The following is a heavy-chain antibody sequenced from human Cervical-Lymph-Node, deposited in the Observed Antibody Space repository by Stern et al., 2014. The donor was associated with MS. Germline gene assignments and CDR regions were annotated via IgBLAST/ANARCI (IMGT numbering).Heavy chain of an antibody. CDR3: ARAVSGSYTRGDY. J-gene: IGHJ4*02. Sequence: QVQLQQWGAGLLKPSETLSLTCAVSGGSFSAYYWSWIRQPPGKGLEWIGEINHSGSTNSNPSLKSRVTISIDTSKNQFSLRLSSVTAADTAVYYCARAVSGSYTRGDYWGQGTLVTVSS. D-gene: IGHD1-26*01. CDR2: INHSGST. V-gene: IGHV4-34*01. CDR1: GGSFSAYY.